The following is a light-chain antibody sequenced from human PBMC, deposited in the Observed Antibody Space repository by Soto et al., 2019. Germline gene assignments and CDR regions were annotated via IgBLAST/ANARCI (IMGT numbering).Light chain of an antibody. CDR1: QSVSNNY. CDR3: QQYCSSGR. Sequence: IVLRHSPGSLYVYTQDRATLSFRASQSVSNNYLAWYQQKPGQAPRLLIYGASNRATGIPDRFSGSGSGTDFTLTISRLEPEDFAVYYCQQYCSSGRFGQGTKVDI. CDR2: GAS. J-gene: IGKJ1*01. V-gene: IGKV3-20*01.